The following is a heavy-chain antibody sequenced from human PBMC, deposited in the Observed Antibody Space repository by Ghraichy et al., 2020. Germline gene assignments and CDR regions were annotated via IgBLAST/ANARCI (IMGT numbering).Heavy chain of an antibody. J-gene: IGHJ6*02. CDR3: ASGLPPSPRSTQRDYYYYYGMDV. CDR1: GGTFSSYT. V-gene: IGHV1-69*02. D-gene: IGHD2-2*01. Sequence: SVKVSCKASGGTFSSYTISWVRQAPGQWLEWMGRIIPILGIANYAQKFQGRVTITADKSTSTAYMELSSLRSEDTAVYYCASGLPPSPRSTQRDYYYYYGMDVWGQGTTVTVSS. CDR2: IIPILGIA.